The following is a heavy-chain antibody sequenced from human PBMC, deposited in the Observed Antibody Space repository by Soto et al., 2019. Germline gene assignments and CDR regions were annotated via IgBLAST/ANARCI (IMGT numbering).Heavy chain of an antibody. J-gene: IGHJ6*02. CDR3: ARARIAVVPSPAYYGMDV. CDR1: GGTPSNSA. CDR2: IIPVFGLV. V-gene: IGHV1-69*13. D-gene: IGHD6-19*01. Sequence: ASVKVSCKASGGTPSNSAISWVRQAPGQGLEWMGGIIPVFGLVKYAQNFQGRVTITADESTNTAYMELSSLRPEDTAVYYCARARIAVVPSPAYYGMDVWGQGTTVTVSS.